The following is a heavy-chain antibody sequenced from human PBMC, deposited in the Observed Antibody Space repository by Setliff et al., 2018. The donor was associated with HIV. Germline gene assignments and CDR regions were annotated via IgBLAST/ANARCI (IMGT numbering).Heavy chain of an antibody. CDR1: GFTFNDYG. V-gene: IGHV3-30*02. CDR3: AKDMEYDTSVYYHWYFDL. CDR2: IRYDGSNK. J-gene: IGHJ2*01. Sequence: PGGSLRLSCAASGFTFNDYGMIWVRQAPGKGLEWVAFIRYDGSNKYYADSVKGRFTISRDNSKNTLHLQMNSLRAEDTALYYCAKDMEYDTSVYYHWYFDLWGRGALVTVSS. D-gene: IGHD3-22*01.